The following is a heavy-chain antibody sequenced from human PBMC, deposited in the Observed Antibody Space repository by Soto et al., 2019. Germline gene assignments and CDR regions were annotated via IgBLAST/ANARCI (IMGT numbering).Heavy chain of an antibody. CDR3: ARRGSGSYSDY. CDR1: GGSISSSSYY. D-gene: IGHD3-10*01. Sequence: QLQLQESGPGLVKPSETLSLTCTVSGGSISSSSYYWGWIRQPPGKGLEWIGSIYYSGSTYYNLSLKSRVTISVDTSKNQFSLKLSSVTAADTAVYYCARRGSGSYSDYWGQGTLVTVSS. J-gene: IGHJ4*02. CDR2: IYYSGST. V-gene: IGHV4-39*01.